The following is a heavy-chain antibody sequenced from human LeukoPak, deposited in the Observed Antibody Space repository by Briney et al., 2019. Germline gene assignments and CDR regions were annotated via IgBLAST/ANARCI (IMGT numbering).Heavy chain of an antibody. CDR2: MNSDGSDT. CDR3: ARGSDETVTISGWFDP. D-gene: IGHD4-17*01. V-gene: IGHV3-74*01. J-gene: IGHJ5*02. CDR1: GFTFSRYW. Sequence: GGSLRLSCAASGFTFSRYWMHWVRQAPGKGLVWVSRMNSDGSDTNYADSAKGRFTISRDNAKNTLYLQMNSLRAEDTAVYYCARGSDETVTISGWFDPWGQGTLVTVSS.